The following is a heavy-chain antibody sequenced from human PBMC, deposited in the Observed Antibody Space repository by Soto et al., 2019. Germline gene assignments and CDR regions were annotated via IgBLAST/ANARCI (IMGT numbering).Heavy chain of an antibody. V-gene: IGHV4-59*01. Sequence: SETLSLTCTVSGGSISSYYWSWIRQPPGKGLERIGYIYYSGSTNYNPSLKSRVTISVDTSKNQFSLKLSSVTAADTAVYYCARATGVDYYDSSGSRYYYYYGMDVRGQGTTVTVSS. J-gene: IGHJ6*02. CDR3: ARATGVDYYDSSGSRYYYYYGMDV. CDR2: IYYSGST. D-gene: IGHD3-22*01. CDR1: GGSISSYY.